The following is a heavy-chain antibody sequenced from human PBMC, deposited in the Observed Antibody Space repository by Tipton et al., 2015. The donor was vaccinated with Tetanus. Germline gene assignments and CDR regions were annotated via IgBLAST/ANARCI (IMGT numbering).Heavy chain of an antibody. CDR1: GLTFSSYG. Sequence: SLRLSCAAPGLTFSSYGMHWVRQAPGKGLEWVAVIWYDGSNKYYADSVKGRFTISRDNSKNTLYLQMNSLRAEGTAVYYCARDYREIAGPNAFDIWGQGTMVTVSS. CDR3: ARDYREIAGPNAFDI. J-gene: IGHJ3*02. V-gene: IGHV3-33*01. D-gene: IGHD6-13*01. CDR2: IWYDGSNK.